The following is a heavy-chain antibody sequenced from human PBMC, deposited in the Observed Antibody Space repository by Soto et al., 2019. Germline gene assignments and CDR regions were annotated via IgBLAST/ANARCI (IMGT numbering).Heavy chain of an antibody. CDR2: LNGGGSNT. CDR1: GFIFSSYA. V-gene: IGHV3-23*01. CDR3: AKDKDGVITRSHFDY. D-gene: IGHD3-22*01. J-gene: IGHJ4*02. Sequence: EGQLLQSGGGLVQPGGSLRLSCTGSGFIFSSYAMSWVRQAPGKGLEWISGLNGGGSNTLYADSVKGRFTISRDNFKNTLYLQMNSLRAEDTAVYYCAKDKDGVITRSHFDYWGQGNLVTVSS.